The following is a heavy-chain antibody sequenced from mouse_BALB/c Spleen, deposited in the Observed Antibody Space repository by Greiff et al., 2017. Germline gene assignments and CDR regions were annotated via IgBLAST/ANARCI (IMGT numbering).Heavy chain of an antibody. J-gene: IGHJ4*01. V-gene: IGHV2-6-7*01. CDR2: IWGDGST. Sequence: VQLVESGPGLVAPSQSLSITCTVSGFSLTGYGVNWVRQPPGKGLEWLGMIWGDGSTDYNSALKSRLSISKDNSKSQVFLKMNSLQTDDTARYYCARALYDYDAPYAMDYWGQGTSVTVSS. D-gene: IGHD2-4*01. CDR3: ARALYDYDAPYAMDY. CDR1: GFSLTGYG.